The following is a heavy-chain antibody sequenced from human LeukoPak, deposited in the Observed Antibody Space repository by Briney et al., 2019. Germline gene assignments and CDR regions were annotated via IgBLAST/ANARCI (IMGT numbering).Heavy chain of an antibody. CDR2: ISSSSSYI. CDR1: GFTFSSYS. CDR3: ARGTPLSTVSMYGF. J-gene: IGHJ4*02. V-gene: IGHV3-21*01. D-gene: IGHD4-17*01. Sequence: PGGSLRLSCAASGFTFSSYSMNWVRQAPGKGLEWVSSISSSSSYIYYADSVKGRFTISRDNAKNSLSLQMNSLRAGDTSVYFCARGTPLSTVSMYGFWGQGTLVTVSS.